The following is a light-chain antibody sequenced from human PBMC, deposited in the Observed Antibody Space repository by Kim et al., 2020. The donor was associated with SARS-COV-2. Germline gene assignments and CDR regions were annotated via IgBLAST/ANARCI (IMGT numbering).Light chain of an antibody. CDR2: GAS. CDR3: QQYVSSPP. V-gene: IGKV3-20*01. CDR1: QSVSSIY. Sequence: LSPGKRATLSWRASQSVSSIYLAWYQQKPGQTPRLLIYGASSRATVIPDRFSGSGSGTDFTLTISRLGPEDFAVYYCQQYVSSPPFSQGTRLEIK. J-gene: IGKJ5*01.